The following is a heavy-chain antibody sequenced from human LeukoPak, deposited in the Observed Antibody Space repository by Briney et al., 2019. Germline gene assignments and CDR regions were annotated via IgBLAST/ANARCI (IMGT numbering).Heavy chain of an antibody. CDR1: GFTFSDFW. CDR2: IKYDESEK. V-gene: IGHV3-7*01. D-gene: IGHD1-1*01. Sequence: PGGSLRLSCAASGFTFSDFWMGWVRQAPGKGLGWVASIKYDESEKHYVDSVKGRFTVSRDNAKNSLYLQMNNLRAEDTAVYFCARITTNGYFEYWGQGTLVTVSS. J-gene: IGHJ4*02. CDR3: ARITTNGYFEY.